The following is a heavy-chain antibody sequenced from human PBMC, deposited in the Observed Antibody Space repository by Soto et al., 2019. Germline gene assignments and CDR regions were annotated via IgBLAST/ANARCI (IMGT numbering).Heavy chain of an antibody. V-gene: IGHV4-59*01. Sequence: QPSGQGLEWVGYIHDSGGTKYNPSLKNRVTISVDTSKNQFSLKLTSVTAADTGVYYCSSGEIGDTIFGVPTVAYYYGLDVWGQGTTVTVCS. J-gene: IGHJ6*02. CDR3: SSGEIGDTIFGVPTVAYYYGLDV. D-gene: IGHD3-3*01. CDR2: IHDSGGT.